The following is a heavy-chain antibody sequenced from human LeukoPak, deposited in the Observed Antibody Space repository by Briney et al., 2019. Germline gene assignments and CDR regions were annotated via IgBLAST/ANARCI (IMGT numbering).Heavy chain of an antibody. CDR1: GFTFSSYW. V-gene: IGHV3-7*03. CDR3: VKFRGQLLSSYYFDY. CDR2: IKQDGSEK. J-gene: IGHJ4*02. D-gene: IGHD2-2*01. Sequence: GGSLRLSCAASGFTFSSYWMSWVRQAPGKGLEWVANIKQDGSEKYYVGSVKGRFTISRDNAKNSLYLQMNSLRGEDTAVYYCVKFRGQLLSSYYFDYWGQGTLVTVSS.